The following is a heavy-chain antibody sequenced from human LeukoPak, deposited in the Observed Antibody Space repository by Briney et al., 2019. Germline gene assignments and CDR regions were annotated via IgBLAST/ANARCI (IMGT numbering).Heavy chain of an antibody. CDR3: AREISSGWIRTNYYYYYGMDV. V-gene: IGHV1-18*01. CDR1: GYTFTCYG. CDR2: ISAYNGNT. J-gene: IGHJ6*02. Sequence: EASVKVSCKASGYTFTCYGISWVRQAPGQGLEWMGWISAYNGNTNYAQKLQGRVTMTTNTSTSTAYMELRSLRSDDTAVYYCAREISSGWIRTNYYYYYGMDVWGQGTTVTVSS. D-gene: IGHD6-19*01.